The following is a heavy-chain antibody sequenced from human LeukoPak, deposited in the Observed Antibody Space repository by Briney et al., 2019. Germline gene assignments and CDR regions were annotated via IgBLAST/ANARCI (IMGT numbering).Heavy chain of an antibody. J-gene: IGHJ2*01. CDR1: GFTFNSYD. V-gene: IGHV3-30*02. CDR3: TTLGGYCNDGRCYSDRYFDL. D-gene: IGHD2-15*01. CDR2: IRYDGSDG. Sequence: GGSLRLSCVASGFTFNSYDIHWVRQAPGKWLEWVAFIRYDGSDGYCADSVKGRFNISRDNSKNTLYLQMNSLRAEDTAVYYCTTLGGYCNDGRCYSDRYFDLWGRGTLVTVSS.